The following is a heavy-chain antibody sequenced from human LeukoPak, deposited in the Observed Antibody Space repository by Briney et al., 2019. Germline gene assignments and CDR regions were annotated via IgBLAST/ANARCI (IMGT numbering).Heavy chain of an antibody. CDR2: IYGSSYST. CDR1: GFSFSSYA. CDR3: AKGTLSSARRRYFDY. J-gene: IGHJ4*02. Sequence: SGGSLRLSCAASGFSFSSYAMTWVRLAPGKGLEWVSSIYGSSYSTFYADSVEGRFTISRDNSRSTLSLEMNSLRAEDTAIYYCAKGTLSSARRRYFDYWGQGTLVTVSS. V-gene: IGHV3-23*01.